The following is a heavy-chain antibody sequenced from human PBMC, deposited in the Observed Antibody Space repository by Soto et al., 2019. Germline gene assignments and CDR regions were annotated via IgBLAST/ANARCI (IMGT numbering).Heavy chain of an antibody. J-gene: IGHJ4*02. CDR2: IRSKAFDETT. D-gene: IGHD2-2*01. CDR3: TRAPIPTAY. Sequence: EVQLVDSGGGLVQPGRSLTLSCTASGFNLGDYALSWFRQAPGKGLEWVGFIRSKAFDETTEYAASVRGRFVMSRDDSKNIAYLKMNSLKAADTATYYCTRAPIPTAYWGQGTLVTVSS. V-gene: IGHV3-49*03. CDR1: GFNLGDYA.